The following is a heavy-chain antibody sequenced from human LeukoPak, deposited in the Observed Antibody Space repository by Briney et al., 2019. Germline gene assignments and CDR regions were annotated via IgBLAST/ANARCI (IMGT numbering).Heavy chain of an antibody. CDR1: GFTFSSYS. CDR3: AKVSGSGTVYPEADFQH. CDR2: ISSSSSYI. D-gene: IGHD3-10*01. J-gene: IGHJ1*01. Sequence: PGGSLRLSCAASGFTFSSYSMNWVRQAPGKGLEWVSSISSSSSYIYYADSVKGRFTISRDNAKNSLYLQMNSLRAEDTAVYYCAKVSGSGTVYPEADFQHWGQGTLVTVSS. V-gene: IGHV3-21*01.